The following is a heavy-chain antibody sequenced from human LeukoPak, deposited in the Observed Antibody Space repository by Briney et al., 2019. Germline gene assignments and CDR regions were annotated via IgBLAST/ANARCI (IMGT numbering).Heavy chain of an antibody. J-gene: IGHJ5*02. CDR1: GFTFSSYA. V-gene: IGHV3-23*01. CDR3: FGVAPLLTGLDP. D-gene: IGHD3-3*01. CDR2: ISGSGGST. Sequence: GGSLRLSCAASGFTFSSYAMSWVRQATGKGLEWVSAISGSGGSTYYADSVKGRFTISRDNSKNTLYLQMNSLRAEDTAVYYCFGVAPLLTGLDPWGQGTLVTVSS.